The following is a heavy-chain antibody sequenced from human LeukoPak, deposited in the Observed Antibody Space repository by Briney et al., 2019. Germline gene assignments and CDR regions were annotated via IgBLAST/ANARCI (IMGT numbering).Heavy chain of an antibody. CDR1: GFTFSNHW. Sequence: GGSLRLSCAASGFTFSNHWMHWVRQAPGKGLMWVSRISRDGSRTDYADSVKGRFTISRDDAKNTLYLQVNSPRAEDTAVYFCARGGSDTAMAHDYWGQGTLVTVSS. D-gene: IGHD5-18*01. CDR2: ISRDGSRT. J-gene: IGHJ4*02. V-gene: IGHV3-74*01. CDR3: ARGGSDTAMAHDY.